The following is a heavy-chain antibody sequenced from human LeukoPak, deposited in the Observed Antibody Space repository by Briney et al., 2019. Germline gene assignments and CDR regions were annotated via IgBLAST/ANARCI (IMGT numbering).Heavy chain of an antibody. CDR3: ARVQSSGWYGS. D-gene: IGHD6-19*01. CDR2: INGDETST. J-gene: IGHJ5*01. CDR1: GFTFSISW. V-gene: IGHV3-74*01. Sequence: PGGSLRLSCAASGFTFSISWMHWVRQTPEKALVWVSRINGDETSTTYADSVKGRFTISRDNAKNTLYPQMNSLRVEDTAVYYCARVQSSGWYGSWGQGTLVTVSS.